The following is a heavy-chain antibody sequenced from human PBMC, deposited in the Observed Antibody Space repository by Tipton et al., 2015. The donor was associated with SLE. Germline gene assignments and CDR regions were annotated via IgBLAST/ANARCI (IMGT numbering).Heavy chain of an antibody. CDR2: IFFDGSKK. CDR1: GFSFRTYA. CDR3: ARDGLGGNYHPDY. J-gene: IGHJ4*02. D-gene: IGHD4-23*01. V-gene: IGHV3-33*01. Sequence: SLRLSCASSGFSFRTYAMHWVRQAPGKGLEWVGLIFFDGSKKYYADSVKGRFTISRDNSKNVVYLQMNSLRAEDTAVYYCARDGLGGNYHPDYWGQGTLVTVSS.